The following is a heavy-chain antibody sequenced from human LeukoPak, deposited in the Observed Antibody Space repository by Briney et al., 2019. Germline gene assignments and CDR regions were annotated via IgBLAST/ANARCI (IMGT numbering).Heavy chain of an antibody. V-gene: IGHV3-15*01. CDR1: GFTFWSAW. CDR2: IKSKADAGPP. D-gene: IGHD3-16*01. Sequence: PGGSLRLSCAASGFTFWSAWMSWVRQAPGKGLEWVGRIKSKADAGPPDYTAPVNGRFTISRDDSENTVYLQMNSLKTEDTGIYHCHTDWGRVTRFDYWGQGTLVTVSP. CDR3: HTDWGRVTRFDY. J-gene: IGHJ4*02.